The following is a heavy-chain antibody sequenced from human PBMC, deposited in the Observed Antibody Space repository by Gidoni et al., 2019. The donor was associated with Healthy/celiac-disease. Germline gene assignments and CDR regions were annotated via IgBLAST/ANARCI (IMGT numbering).Heavy chain of an antibody. CDR1: GGSISSRGYS. CDR2: ICHGGRT. CDR3: ARSLYCSSTSCYRGWCDP. Sequence: QLQLQESASGLVKPSHTLSLTSAVSGGSISSRGYSGSWIRQPPGKGLEWIGYICHGGRTYDNPSLKSRVTISADRSKHQFSLKLSSVTAADTAVYYCARSLYCSSTSCYRGWCDPWGQGTLVTVSS. D-gene: IGHD2-2*02. J-gene: IGHJ5*02. V-gene: IGHV4-30-2*01.